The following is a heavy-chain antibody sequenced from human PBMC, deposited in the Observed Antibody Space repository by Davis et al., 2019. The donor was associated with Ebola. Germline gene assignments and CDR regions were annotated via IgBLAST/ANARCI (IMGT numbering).Heavy chain of an antibody. Sequence: AASVKVSCKVSGNTLTELSMNWVRQAPGKGLEWMGGFAPEDDEMLYAQKFQGRVTVTRDTSTTTVYMDLSSLRSEDTALYYCTTPGGQDSGYDVFDIWDQGTLVTVSS. V-gene: IGHV1-24*01. CDR2: FAPEDDEM. CDR1: GNTLTELS. D-gene: IGHD5-12*01. CDR3: TTPGGQDSGYDVFDI. J-gene: IGHJ3*02.